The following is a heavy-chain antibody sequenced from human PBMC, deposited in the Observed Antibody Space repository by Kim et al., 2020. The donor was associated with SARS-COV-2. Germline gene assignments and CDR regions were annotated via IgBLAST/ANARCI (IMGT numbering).Heavy chain of an antibody. J-gene: IGHJ3*02. V-gene: IGHV6-1*01. D-gene: IGHD6-19*01. CDR2: TYYRSKWYN. CDR1: GDSVSSNSAA. CDR3: AREQGWPNDAFDI. Sequence: SQTLSLTCAISGDSVSSNSAAWNWIRQSPSRGLEWLGRTYYRSKWYNDYAESVKSRIIINADTSKNQFSLQVNSVTPEDTAVYYCAREQGWPNDAFDIWGQGTMVTVSS.